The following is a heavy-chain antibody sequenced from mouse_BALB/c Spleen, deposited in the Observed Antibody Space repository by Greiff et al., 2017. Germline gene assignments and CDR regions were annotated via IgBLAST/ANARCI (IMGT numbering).Heavy chain of an antibody. CDR1: GYSITSDYA. Sequence: EVKLLESGPGLVKPSQSLSLTCTVTGYSITSDYAWNWIRQFPGNKLEWMGYISYSGSTSYNPSLKSRISITRDTSKNQFFLQLNSVTTEDTATYYCARYYYGYDDYAMDYWGQGTSVTVSS. CDR3: ARYYYGYDDYAMDY. D-gene: IGHD2-2*01. J-gene: IGHJ4*01. V-gene: IGHV3-2*02. CDR2: ISYSGST.